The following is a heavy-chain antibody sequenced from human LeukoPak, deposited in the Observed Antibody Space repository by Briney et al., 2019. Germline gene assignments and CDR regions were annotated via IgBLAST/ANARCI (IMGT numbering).Heavy chain of an antibody. Sequence: GGSLRLSCTASGSTFSSHAMSWVRQAPGKGLEWVSAISGSGGSTYYADSVKGRFAISRDNSKNTLYLQMNSLRAEDTAVYYCAKTYLDFWTGFDPWGQGTLVTVSS. D-gene: IGHD3/OR15-3a*01. CDR1: GSTFSSHA. CDR2: ISGSGGST. J-gene: IGHJ5*02. V-gene: IGHV3-23*01. CDR3: AKTYLDFWTGFDP.